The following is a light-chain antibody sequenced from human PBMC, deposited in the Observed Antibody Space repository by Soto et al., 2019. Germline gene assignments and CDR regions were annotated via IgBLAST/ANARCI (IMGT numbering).Light chain of an antibody. V-gene: IGKV1-39*01. CDR3: QQSYSTTWT. Sequence: IQLPQSPSSLSASVGDRVTITCRASQDIAIYLAWYQQKPGKAPKLLIYAASSLQSGVPSRFSGSGSGTDFTLTISSLQPEDFATYSCQQSYSTTWTFGQGTKVDIK. J-gene: IGKJ1*01. CDR2: AAS. CDR1: QDIAIY.